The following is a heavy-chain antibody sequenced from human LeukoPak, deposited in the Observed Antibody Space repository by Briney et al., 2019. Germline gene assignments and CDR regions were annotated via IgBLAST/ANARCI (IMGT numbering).Heavy chain of an antibody. V-gene: IGHV3-33*03. CDR2: IWFDGSET. Sequence: GGSLRLSCAASGFTFSDYAMHWVRQAPGKGLEWVAVIWFDGSETYYADSVMGRFTISRDKSKNTLFLQMNSLRADDTAVYYCAKDNMDTSSCLDYWGQGTLITVSS. J-gene: IGHJ4*02. CDR3: AKDNMDTSSCLDY. CDR1: GFTFSDYA. D-gene: IGHD5-18*01.